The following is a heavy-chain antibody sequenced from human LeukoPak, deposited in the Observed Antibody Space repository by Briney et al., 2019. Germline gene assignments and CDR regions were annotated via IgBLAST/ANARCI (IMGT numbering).Heavy chain of an antibody. D-gene: IGHD3-10*01. Sequence: GSLRLSCAASGFTFSSYSMSWVRQAPGKGLEWVPVNTGSGGSTYYAHSVQGRFTISRDNSKNTLYLQMNRLRARETAVYYCAKVGFGSMVRGVSYLGIDYWGQGTLVTVSS. CDR2: NTGSGGST. J-gene: IGHJ4*02. CDR1: GFTFSSYS. V-gene: IGHV3-23*01. CDR3: AKVGFGSMVRGVSYLGIDY.